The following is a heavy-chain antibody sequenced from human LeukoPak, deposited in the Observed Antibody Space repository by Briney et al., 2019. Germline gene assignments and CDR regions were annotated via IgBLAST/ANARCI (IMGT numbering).Heavy chain of an antibody. CDR2: IDPNSGGT. CDR3: AREADIVSFDL. D-gene: IGHD3-16*02. Sequence: ASVKVSCKASGYIFTVNHVHWVRQAPGRGLEWMGWIDPNSGGTKYARKFQDRVAMTSDTSISTAYMELSGLRSDGTAIYFCAREADIVSFDLWGRGTLVTVSS. V-gene: IGHV1-2*02. J-gene: IGHJ2*01. CDR1: GYIFTVNH.